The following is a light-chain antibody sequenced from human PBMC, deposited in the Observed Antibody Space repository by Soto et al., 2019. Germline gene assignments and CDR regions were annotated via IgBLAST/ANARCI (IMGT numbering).Light chain of an antibody. CDR3: QSYDSSLSAYV. V-gene: IGLV1-40*01. Sequence: HFVLTHTPSVSRPRCQRVTHYCTRTSSNIGAGYDVHWYQQFPGTAPKLLIYGNRNRPSGVPDRFSGSKSGTSASLAITGLQAEDEADYYCQSYDSSLSAYVFGTGT. CDR1: SSNIGAGYD. CDR2: GNR. J-gene: IGLJ1*01.